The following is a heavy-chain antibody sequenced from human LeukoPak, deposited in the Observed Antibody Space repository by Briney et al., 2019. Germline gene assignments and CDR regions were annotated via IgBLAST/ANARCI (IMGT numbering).Heavy chain of an antibody. Sequence: GGSLRLSCAASGFTFSTYSMHWVREAPGKGLEWVAFIRYDGSNKYYADSVKGRFTISRDNSKNTLYLQMNSLRAEDTAVYYCAKQVYYYDVSGVFDYWGQGTLVTVSS. J-gene: IGHJ4*02. D-gene: IGHD3-22*01. V-gene: IGHV3-30*02. CDR2: IRYDGSNK. CDR1: GFTFSTYS. CDR3: AKQVYYYDVSGVFDY.